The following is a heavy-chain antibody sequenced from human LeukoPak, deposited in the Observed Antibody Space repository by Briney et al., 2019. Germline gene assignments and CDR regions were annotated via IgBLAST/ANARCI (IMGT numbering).Heavy chain of an antibody. V-gene: IGHV1-2*02. CDR3: ARDREDSSGWYPIDY. CDR2: INPNSGGT. CDR1: GYTFTSYY. J-gene: IGHJ4*02. D-gene: IGHD6-19*01. Sequence: ASVKVSCKASGYTFTSYYMHWVRQAPGQGLEWMGWINPNSGGTNYAQKFQGRVTMTRDTSISTAYMELSRLRSDDTAVYYCARDREDSSGWYPIDYWGQGTLVTVSS.